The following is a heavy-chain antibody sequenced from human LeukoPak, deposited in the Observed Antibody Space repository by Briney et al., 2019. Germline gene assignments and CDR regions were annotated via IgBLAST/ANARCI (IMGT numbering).Heavy chain of an antibody. CDR1: GYSFTSYW. V-gene: IGHV5-51*01. CDR2: IYPGDSDT. Sequence: GESLRISCKGSGYSFTSYWISWVRQMPGKGLEWMGIIYPGDSDTRYSPSFQGQVTISADKSISTAYLQWSSLKASDTAMYYCAAGYDILTGYSHGAFDIWGQGTMVTVSS. CDR3: AAGYDILTGYSHGAFDI. D-gene: IGHD3-9*01. J-gene: IGHJ3*02.